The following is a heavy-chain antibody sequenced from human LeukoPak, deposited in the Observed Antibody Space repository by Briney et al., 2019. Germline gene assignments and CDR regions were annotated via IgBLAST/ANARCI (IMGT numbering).Heavy chain of an antibody. V-gene: IGHV3-7*05. J-gene: IGHJ4*02. Sequence: AGGSLRLSCAASGFTFGAYWMTWVRQAPGKGLEGVANLNQDGSEQYYVDSVKGRFTISRDNAKNSLYLQMNGLRAEDTAVYYCGEGRKGAWFPNYWGQGTLVTVSS. CDR1: GFTFGAYW. D-gene: IGHD3-10*01. CDR2: LNQDGSEQ. CDR3: GEGRKGAWFPNY.